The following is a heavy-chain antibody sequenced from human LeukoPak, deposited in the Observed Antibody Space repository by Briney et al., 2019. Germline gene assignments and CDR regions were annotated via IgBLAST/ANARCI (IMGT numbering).Heavy chain of an antibody. CDR1: GYTFTSYY. D-gene: IGHD2-2*01. CDR3: ARESKVVPAAGYFDY. J-gene: IGHJ4*02. Sequence: ASVKVSCKASGYTFTSYYMHWVRQAPGQGLEWMGIINPSGGSTSYAQKFQGRVTMTRYTSTSTVYMELSSLRSEDTAVYYCARESKVVPAAGYFDYWGQGTLVTVSS. CDR2: INPSGGST. V-gene: IGHV1-46*01.